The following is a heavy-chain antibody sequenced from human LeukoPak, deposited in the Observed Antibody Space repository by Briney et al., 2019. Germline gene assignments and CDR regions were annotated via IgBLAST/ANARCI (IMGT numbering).Heavy chain of an antibody. V-gene: IGHV3-64*01. CDR3: ARRGSSYGDSMDC. D-gene: IGHD4-17*01. CDR1: GSTFSSYA. J-gene: IGHJ4*02. CDR2: ISGNGGST. Sequence: SGGSLRLSCAASGSTFSSYAMHWVRQAPGKGLEYVSAISGNGGSTYYANSVKGRFTISRDNSKNTLYLQMGSLRAEDMAVYYCARRGSSYGDSMDCWGQGTLVTVSS.